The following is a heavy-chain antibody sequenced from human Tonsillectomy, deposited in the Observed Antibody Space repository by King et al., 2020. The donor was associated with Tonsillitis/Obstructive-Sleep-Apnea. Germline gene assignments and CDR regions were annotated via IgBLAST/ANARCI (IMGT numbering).Heavy chain of an antibody. CDR2: INWDDGST. J-gene: IGHJ4*02. D-gene: IGHD2-15*01. CDR1: GFTFDDYG. Sequence: EVQLVESGGGVVRPGGSMRLSCAASGFTFDDYGMSWVRQAPGKGLEWVSGINWDDGSTGFGDSVQGRFTISRANAKNSLYLQMNGLRAEDTALYYCARGSCSGGSCYPDYWGQGTLVTVSS. V-gene: IGHV3-20*04. CDR3: ARGSCSGGSCYPDY.